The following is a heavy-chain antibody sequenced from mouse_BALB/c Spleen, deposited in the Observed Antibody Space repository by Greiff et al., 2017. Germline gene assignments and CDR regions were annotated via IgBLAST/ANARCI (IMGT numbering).Heavy chain of an antibody. CDR1: GFTFSDYY. Sequence: EVQGVESGGDLVKPGGSLKLSCAASGFTFSDYYMYWVRQTPEKRLEWVATISDGGSYTYYPDSVKGRFTISRDNAKNNLYLQMSSLKSEDTAMYYCARDLITWGQGTSVTGSS. J-gene: IGHJ4*01. CDR3: ARDLIT. CDR2: ISDGGSYT. D-gene: IGHD2-4*01. V-gene: IGHV5-4*02.